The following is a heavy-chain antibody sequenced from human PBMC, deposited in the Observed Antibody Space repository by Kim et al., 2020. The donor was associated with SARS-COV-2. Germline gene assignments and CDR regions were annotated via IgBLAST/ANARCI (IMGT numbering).Heavy chain of an antibody. Sequence: SETLSLTCTVSGGSISSSSYYWGWIRQPPGKGLEWIGSIYYSGSTYYNPSLKSRVTISVDTSKNQFSLKLSSVTAADTAVYYCAREVQGGWFDPWGQGTLVTVSS. CDR3: AREVQGGWFDP. D-gene: IGHD3-10*01. CDR1: GGSISSSSYY. V-gene: IGHV4-39*01. J-gene: IGHJ5*02. CDR2: IYYSGST.